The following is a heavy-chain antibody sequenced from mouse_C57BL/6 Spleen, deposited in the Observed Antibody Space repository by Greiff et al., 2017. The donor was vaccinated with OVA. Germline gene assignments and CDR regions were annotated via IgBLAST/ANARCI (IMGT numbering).Heavy chain of an antibody. J-gene: IGHJ4*01. CDR3: ARTGSNYGRAMDY. V-gene: IGHV5-17*01. CDR2: IRSGSSTI. CDR1: GFTFSDYG. D-gene: IGHD2-5*01. Sequence: EVQVVESGGGLVKPGGSLKLSCAASGFTFSDYGMHWVRQAPEKGLEWVAYIRSGSSTIYYADTVKGRFTISRDNAKNTLFLQMTSLRSEDTAMYYCARTGSNYGRAMDYWGQGTSVTVSS.